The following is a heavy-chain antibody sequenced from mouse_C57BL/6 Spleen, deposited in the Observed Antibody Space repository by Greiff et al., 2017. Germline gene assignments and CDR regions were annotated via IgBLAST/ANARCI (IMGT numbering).Heavy chain of an antibody. D-gene: IGHD1-1*01. J-gene: IGHJ1*03. Sequence: EVKLVESEGGLVQPGSSMKLSCTASGFTFSDYYMAWVRQVPEKGLEWVANINYDGSSTYYLDSLKSRFIISRDNAKNILYLQMSSLKSEDTATYYGARVQDYYGSSYNRWYFDVWGTGTTVTVTS. CDR2: INYDGSST. V-gene: IGHV5-16*01. CDR3: ARVQDYYGSSYNRWYFDV. CDR1: GFTFSDYY.